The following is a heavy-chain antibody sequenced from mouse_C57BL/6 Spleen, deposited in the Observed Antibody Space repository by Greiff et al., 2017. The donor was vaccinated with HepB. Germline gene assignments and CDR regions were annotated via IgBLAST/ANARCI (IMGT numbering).Heavy chain of an antibody. D-gene: IGHD1-1*01. V-gene: IGHV1-55*01. CDR1: GYTFTSYW. CDR3: ASTTVVALYFDV. CDR2: IYPGSCST. Sequence: VQLQQPRAELVKPGASVKMSCKASGYTFTSYWITWVKQRPGQGLEWTGDIYPGSCSTNYNEKFKSKDTLTVDSSSSTAYMQLSSLTSEDSAVYYCASTTVVALYFDVGGTGTTVTVSS. J-gene: IGHJ1*03.